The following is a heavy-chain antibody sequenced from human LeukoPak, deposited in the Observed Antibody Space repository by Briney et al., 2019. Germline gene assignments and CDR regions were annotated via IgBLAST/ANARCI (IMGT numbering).Heavy chain of an antibody. V-gene: IGHV3-74*01. J-gene: IGHJ4*02. CDR2: INSDGSST. CDR3: ASYGSGSYYRGSNYFDY. CDR1: GFTFSSYW. D-gene: IGHD3-10*01. Sequence: PGGSLRLSCAASGFTFSSYWMHWVRQAPGKGLVWVSRINSDGSSTSYADSVKGRFTISRDNAKNTLYLQMNSLRAEDTAVYYCASYGSGSYYRGSNYFDYWGQGTLATVSS.